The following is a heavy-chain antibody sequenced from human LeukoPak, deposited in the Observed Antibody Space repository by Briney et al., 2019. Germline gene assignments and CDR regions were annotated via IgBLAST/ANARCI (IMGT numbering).Heavy chain of an antibody. J-gene: IGHJ4*01. D-gene: IGHD5-18*01. V-gene: IGHV3-73*01. Sequence: GGSLRLSCAASGFTFSDSAMHWVRQASGTGLEWVARIRSKANTYAASYAASVKGRFTISRDDSKNTASLQMNSLKAEDTAVYYCMARGDSYGLFDYWGHGTLVTVSS. CDR2: IRSKANTYAA. CDR1: GFTFSDSA. CDR3: MARGDSYGLFDY.